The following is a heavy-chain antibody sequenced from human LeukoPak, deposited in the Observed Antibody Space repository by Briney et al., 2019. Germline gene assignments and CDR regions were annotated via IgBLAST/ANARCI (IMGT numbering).Heavy chain of an antibody. D-gene: IGHD6-6*01. V-gene: IGHV1-69*01. CDR2: IIPIFGTA. CDR3: ARDLNTAARPPHWFDP. CDR1: GGTFSSYA. Sequence: SVKVSCKASGGTFSSYAISWVRQAPGQGLEWMGGIIPIFGTANYAQKFQGRVTITADESTSTAYMELSSLRSEDTAVYYCARDLNTAARPPHWFDPWGQGTLVTVSS. J-gene: IGHJ5*02.